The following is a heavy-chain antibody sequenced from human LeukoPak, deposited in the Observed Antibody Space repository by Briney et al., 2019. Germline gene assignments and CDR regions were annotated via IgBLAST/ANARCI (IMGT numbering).Heavy chain of an antibody. V-gene: IGHV4-61*01. Sequence: SETLSLTCTVSGGSFSSGSYYWSWIRQPPGKGLEWMGYIYYTGSTNYNPSLKSRVTISVDKSKNKFSLKLTSVTAADTALYYCARDGGWNGDPPLDYWGQGTLVTVSS. CDR2: IYYTGST. CDR1: GGSFSSGSYY. J-gene: IGHJ4*02. CDR3: ARDGGWNGDPPLDY. D-gene: IGHD1-1*01.